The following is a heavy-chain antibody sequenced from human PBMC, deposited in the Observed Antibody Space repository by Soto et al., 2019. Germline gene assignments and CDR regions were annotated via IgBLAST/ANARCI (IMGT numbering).Heavy chain of an antibody. CDR2: IIPILGIA. V-gene: IGHV1-69*08. D-gene: IGHD4-17*01. Sequence: QVQLVQSGAEVKKPGSSVKVSCKASGGTFSSYTISWVRQAPGQGLEWMGRIIPILGIANYAQKFQGRVTITADKSTSTAYMELSSLRSEDTAVYYCARETFTTMDGDQPQGLDYWGQGTLVTVSS. CDR3: ARETFTTMDGDQPQGLDY. CDR1: GGTFSSYT. J-gene: IGHJ4*02.